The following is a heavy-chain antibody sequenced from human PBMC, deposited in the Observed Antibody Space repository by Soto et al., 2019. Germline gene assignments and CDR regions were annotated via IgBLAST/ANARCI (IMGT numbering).Heavy chain of an antibody. CDR3: ARGGGFCGDDCYKGGFDY. Sequence: QVQLVESGGGVGQPGRSLRLSCAASGFTFSPYTMHWVRQTPGKGLEWVAVISYDGSDKNYADSVRGRFTISRDNYKNPLFLQTNSLRDEDTALYYCARGGGFCGDDCYKGGFDYWGQGALVTVSS. J-gene: IGHJ4*02. CDR1: GFTFSPYT. CDR2: ISYDGSDK. D-gene: IGHD2-21*02. V-gene: IGHV3-30-3*01.